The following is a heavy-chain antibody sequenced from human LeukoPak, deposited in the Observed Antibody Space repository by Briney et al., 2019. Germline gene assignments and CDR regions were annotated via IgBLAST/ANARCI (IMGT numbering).Heavy chain of an antibody. D-gene: IGHD5-18*01. J-gene: IGHJ4*02. CDR2: IYHSGST. V-gene: IGHV4-30-2*01. CDR3: ATLGGIQLWLPY. Sequence: PSETLSLTCAVSGGSISSGGYSWSWIRQPPGKGLEWIGYIYHSGSTYYNPSLKSRVTISVDRSKSQFSLKLSSVTAADTAVYYCATLGGIQLWLPYWGQGTLVTVSS. CDR1: GGSISSGGYS.